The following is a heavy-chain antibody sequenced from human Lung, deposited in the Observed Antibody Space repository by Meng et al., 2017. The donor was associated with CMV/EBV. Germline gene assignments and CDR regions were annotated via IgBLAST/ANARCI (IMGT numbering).Heavy chain of an antibody. CDR1: GHPITTYY. CDR2: IYYSGST. CDR3: ARDRAAIGYFDNVLDV. D-gene: IGHD2-2*01. Sequence: SETLSLTCTVSGHPITTYYWSWIRQPPGKGLEWIGYIYYSGSTNYSPSLRSRVSISVDTSKNQFSLELSSVTAADTAIYYCARDRAAIGYFDNVLDVWGHGTTVNVSS. J-gene: IGHJ6*02. V-gene: IGHV4-59*01.